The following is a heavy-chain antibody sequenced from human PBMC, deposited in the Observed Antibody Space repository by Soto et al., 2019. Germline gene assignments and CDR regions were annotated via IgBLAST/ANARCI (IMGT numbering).Heavy chain of an antibody. D-gene: IGHD2-8*01. CDR3: ARTTRCTNGVCYSNFDY. V-gene: IGHV4-34*01. J-gene: IGHJ4*02. CDR2: INHSGST. Sequence: SETLSLTCAVYGGSFSGYYWSWIRQPPGKGLEWIGEINHSGSTNYNPSLKSRVTISVDTSKNQFSLKLSSVTAADTAVYYCARTTRCTNGVCYSNFDYWGQGTLVTVS. CDR1: GGSFSGYY.